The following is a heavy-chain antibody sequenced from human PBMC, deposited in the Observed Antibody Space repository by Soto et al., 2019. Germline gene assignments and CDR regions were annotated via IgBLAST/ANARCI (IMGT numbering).Heavy chain of an antibody. J-gene: IGHJ4*02. CDR2: IWYDGSNK. Sequence: QVQLVESGGGVVQPGRSLRLSCAASGFTFSSDGMHWVRQAPGKGLEWVAVIWYDGSNKYYADSVKGRFTISRDNSKNTLYLQMNSLRAEDTAVYYCARGPLGYCSGGSCYSPCDYWGQGTLVTVSS. CDR3: ARGPLGYCSGGSCYSPCDY. D-gene: IGHD2-15*01. CDR1: GFTFSSDG. V-gene: IGHV3-33*01.